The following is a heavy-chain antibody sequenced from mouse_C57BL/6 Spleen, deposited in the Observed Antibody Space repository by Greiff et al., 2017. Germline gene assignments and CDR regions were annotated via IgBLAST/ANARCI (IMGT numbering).Heavy chain of an antibody. CDR1: GYAFSSYW. D-gene: IGHD1-1*01. V-gene: IGHV1-80*01. Sequence: QVQLQQSVAELVKPGASVKISCQASGYAFSSYWMNWVKQRPGKGLEWIGQIYPGDGDTNYNGKFKGKATLTADKSSSTAYMQLSSLTSEDSAVYFCARSGYGSGYGAMDYWGQGTSGTV. J-gene: IGHJ4*01. CDR2: IYPGDGDT. CDR3: ARSGYGSGYGAMDY.